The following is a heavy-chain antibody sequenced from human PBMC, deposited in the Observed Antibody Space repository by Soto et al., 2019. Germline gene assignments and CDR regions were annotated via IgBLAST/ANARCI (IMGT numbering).Heavy chain of an antibody. CDR2: MDGGSTNT. Sequence: EVQVLESGGGLVQPGGSLRLSCAASGFTIANSAMAWVRQAPGQGLEWVSAMDGGSTNTHYADSVQGRFTISRDTSKNSLFLQMDSLRADDTDLYYCAKDIWGYSFDLWGRGTLVTVSS. CDR1: GFTIANSA. V-gene: IGHV3-23*01. D-gene: IGHD3-16*01. J-gene: IGHJ2*01. CDR3: AKDIWGYSFDL.